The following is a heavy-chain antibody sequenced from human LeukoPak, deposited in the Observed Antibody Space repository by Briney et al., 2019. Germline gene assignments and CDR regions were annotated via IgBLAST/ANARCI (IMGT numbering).Heavy chain of an antibody. CDR1: GGSFSDYS. D-gene: IGHD3-9*01. CDR2: INQSGGT. CDR3: ARWGGVNKLLRYFDSSRGISRNWFDP. V-gene: IGHV4-34*01. Sequence: SETLSLTCAVYGGSFSDYSWTWIRQPPGKGLEWIGEINQSGGTNHNPSLMSRVIMSVDTSKNQISLKVNSVTAADTAVYYCARWGGVNKLLRYFDSSRGISRNWFDPWGQGTLVTVSS. J-gene: IGHJ5*02.